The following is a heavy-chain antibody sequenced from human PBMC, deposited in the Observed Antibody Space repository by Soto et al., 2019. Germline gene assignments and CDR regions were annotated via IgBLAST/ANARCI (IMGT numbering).Heavy chain of an antibody. V-gene: IGHV3-23*01. Sequence: DVQLLESGGGLVQPGGSLRLSSAASGFTFSSYAMNWVREAPGKGLEWVSAISGSGGSTYYADSVKGRFTISRDNSRNTLYLQMNSLRAEDTAVYYCAKDRAAAGSYGMDVWGQGTTVTVSS. CDR1: GFTFSSYA. D-gene: IGHD6-13*01. J-gene: IGHJ6*02. CDR2: ISGSGGST. CDR3: AKDRAAAGSYGMDV.